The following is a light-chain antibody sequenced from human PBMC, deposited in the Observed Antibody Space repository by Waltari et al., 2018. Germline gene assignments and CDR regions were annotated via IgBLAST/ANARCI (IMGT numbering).Light chain of an antibody. Sequence: SYELTQPPSVSVSPGQIATITCSRDKLGNNYVSWFQQKSGQSPLLVIYQDTKRPSGIPERFSGSNSWNTATLTISGTQAIDEADYYCQAWDSTVVFGGGTKLTVL. CDR1: KLGNNY. J-gene: IGLJ2*01. CDR2: QDT. V-gene: IGLV3-1*01. CDR3: QAWDSTVV.